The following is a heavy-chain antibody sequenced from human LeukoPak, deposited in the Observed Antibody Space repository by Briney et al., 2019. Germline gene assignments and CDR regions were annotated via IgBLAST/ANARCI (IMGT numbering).Heavy chain of an antibody. CDR3: ARTSGAP. Sequence: GESLKISCKGSGFNFRTFWIGWVCQQPGKGLEWMEMIYPNDSDIRYSPSFQGQVTISADKSKSTAFLQWSSLKASDSAMYYCARTSGAPWGQGTLVTVSS. J-gene: IGHJ5*02. D-gene: IGHD1-26*01. CDR2: IYPNDSDI. V-gene: IGHV5-51*01. CDR1: GFNFRTFW.